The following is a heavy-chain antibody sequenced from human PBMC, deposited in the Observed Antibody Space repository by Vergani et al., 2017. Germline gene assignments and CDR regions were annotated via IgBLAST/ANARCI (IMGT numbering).Heavy chain of an antibody. CDR3: AKDKAPPYYYGSGSYYENYYYYYGMDV. CDR1: GFTFDEYD. CDR2: SGWNSGSI. V-gene: IGHV3-9*01. J-gene: IGHJ6*02. Sequence: EVQLVESGGGLVQPGRSLRLSCAASGFTFDEYDMHWVRQAPGKGLEWVSGSGWNSGSIGYADSVKGRITISRDKAKNSLYLQMNSLRAEDTALYYCAKDKAPPYYYGSGSYYENYYYYYGMDVWGQGTTVTVSS. D-gene: IGHD3-10*01.